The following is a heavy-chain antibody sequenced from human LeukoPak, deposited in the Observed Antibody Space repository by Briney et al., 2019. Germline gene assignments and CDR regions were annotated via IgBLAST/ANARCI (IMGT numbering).Heavy chain of an antibody. CDR2: IKQDGSEK. Sequence: GGSLRLSCAASGFTFSSYWMSWVRQAPGKGLEWVANIKQDGSEKYYVDSVKGRFTISRDNAKNSLYLQMNSLRAEDTAVYYCARGVARNYGPGFKYWGQGTLVTVSS. CDR3: ARGVARNYGPGFKY. D-gene: IGHD1-7*01. J-gene: IGHJ4*02. CDR1: GFTFSSYW. V-gene: IGHV3-7*01.